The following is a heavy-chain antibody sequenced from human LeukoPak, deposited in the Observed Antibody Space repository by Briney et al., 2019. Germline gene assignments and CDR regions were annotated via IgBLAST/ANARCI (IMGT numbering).Heavy chain of an antibody. CDR3: AGNLLWFGENAFDI. J-gene: IGHJ3*02. D-gene: IGHD3-10*01. CDR2: INHSGST. Sequence: SETLSLTCAVYGGSFSGYYWSCIRQPPGKGLEWIGEINHSGSTNYNPSLKSRVTISVDTSKNQFSLKLSSVTAADTAVYYCAGNLLWFGENAFDIWGQGTMVTVSS. V-gene: IGHV4-34*01. CDR1: GGSFSGYY.